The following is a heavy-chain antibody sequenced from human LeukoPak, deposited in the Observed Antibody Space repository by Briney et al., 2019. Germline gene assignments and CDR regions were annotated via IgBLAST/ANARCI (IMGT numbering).Heavy chain of an antibody. D-gene: IGHD3-22*01. J-gene: IGHJ3*02. CDR3: AREMGYYDSSGYYSDAFDI. Sequence: ASVTVSFTSSVYTFTGYYMHWVRQAPGQGLEWMGWINPNSGGTNYAQKFQGRVTMTRDTSISTAYMELSRLRSDDTAVYYCAREMGYYDSSGYYSDAFDIWGQGTMVTVSS. V-gene: IGHV1-2*02. CDR1: VYTFTGYY. CDR2: INPNSGGT.